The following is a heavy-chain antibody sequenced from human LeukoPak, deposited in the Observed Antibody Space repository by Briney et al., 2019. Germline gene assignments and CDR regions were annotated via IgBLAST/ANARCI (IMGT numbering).Heavy chain of an antibody. J-gene: IGHJ3*02. V-gene: IGHV1-46*01. CDR3: ARFPRTVTTRGDAFDI. CDR1: GYTFTSYY. D-gene: IGHD4-17*01. CDR2: INPSGGST. Sequence: ASVKVSCKASGYTFTSYYMHWVRQAPGQGLEWMGIINPSGGSTSYAQKFQGRVTMTRDTSTSTVYMELSSLRSEDTAVYYCARFPRTVTTRGDAFDIWGQGTMVTVSS.